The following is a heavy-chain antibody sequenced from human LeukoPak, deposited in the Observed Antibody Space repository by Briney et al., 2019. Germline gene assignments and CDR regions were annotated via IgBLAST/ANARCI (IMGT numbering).Heavy chain of an antibody. V-gene: IGHV4-59*01. J-gene: IGHJ4*02. D-gene: IGHD3-16*01. Sequence: SETLSLTCTVSDDSISDYYRGWIRQPPGKGLEWIGYFHNSGTSTYNPSLKSRVTISVDTSKEQFSLKVNSVTAADTAVYYCTRGAGWLIDYWGQGILVTVSS. CDR1: DDSISDYY. CDR3: TRGAGWLIDY. CDR2: FHNSGTS.